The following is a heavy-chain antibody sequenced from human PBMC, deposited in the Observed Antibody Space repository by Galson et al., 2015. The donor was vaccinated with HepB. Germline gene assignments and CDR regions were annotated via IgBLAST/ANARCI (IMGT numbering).Heavy chain of an antibody. D-gene: IGHD6-19*01. CDR1: GSPFTGYY. CDR2: INPNSGGINPNSGGT. CDR3: ARGDFGSGWYQGEGRLDY. V-gene: IGHV1-2*02. Sequence: SVKVSCKASGSPFTGYYIHWVRQAPGHGLEYMGWINPNSGGINPNSGGTNYAQKFQGRVTMTRDTSISTAYMELIRLRSDDTAVYYCARGDFGSGWYQGEGRLDYWGQGTLVAVSS. J-gene: IGHJ4*02.